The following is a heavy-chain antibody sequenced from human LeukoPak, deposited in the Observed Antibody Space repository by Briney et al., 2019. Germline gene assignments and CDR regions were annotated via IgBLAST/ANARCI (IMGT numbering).Heavy chain of an antibody. CDR3: ARFVSSSSQFDY. D-gene: IGHD6-6*01. CDR1: GGSISSGGYY. V-gene: IGHV4-31*03. J-gene: IGHJ4*02. CDR2: IYYSGST. Sequence: SETLSLTCPVSGGSISSGGYYWSWIRQHPGKRLEWIGYIYYSGSTYYNPSLKSRVTISVDTSKNQFSLKLSSVTAADTAVYYCARFVSSSSQFDYWGQGTLVTVSS.